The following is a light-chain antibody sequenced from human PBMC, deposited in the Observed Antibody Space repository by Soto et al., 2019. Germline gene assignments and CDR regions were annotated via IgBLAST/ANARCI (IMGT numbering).Light chain of an antibody. CDR3: QRYGGTPLVT. Sequence: EIVLTQSPGTLSLSPGERATLSCRASQSVSSRYVAWYQHKPKQAPRLLIYGTSSTATGIPVTFSGSGSGTEFTLTISRLGPEDFAVDSCQRYGGTPLVTFGQGTRLEIK. CDR1: QSVSSRY. CDR2: GTS. J-gene: IGKJ5*01. V-gene: IGKV3-20*01.